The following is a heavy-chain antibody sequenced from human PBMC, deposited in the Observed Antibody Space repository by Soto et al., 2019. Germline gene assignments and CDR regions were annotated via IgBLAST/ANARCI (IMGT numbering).Heavy chain of an antibody. CDR2: ISAYNGNT. J-gene: IGHJ5*02. Sequence: VKVSCKASGYTFTSYGISWVRQAPGQGLEWMGWISAYNGNTNYAQKLQGRVTMTTDTSTSTAYMELRSLRSDDTAVYYCARDTIFGVVTISNWFDPWGQGTLVTVSS. V-gene: IGHV1-18*01. CDR1: GYTFTSYG. D-gene: IGHD3-3*01. CDR3: ARDTIFGVVTISNWFDP.